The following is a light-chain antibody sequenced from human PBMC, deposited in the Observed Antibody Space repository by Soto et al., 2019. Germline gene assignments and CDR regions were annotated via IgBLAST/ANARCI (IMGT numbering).Light chain of an antibody. CDR2: AAS. CDR3: QRPTRYPRT. CDR1: QGISSY. V-gene: IGKV1-9*01. J-gene: IGKJ4*01. Sequence: DIQLTQSPSFLSASVGDRVTITCRASQGISSYLAWYQQKPGKAPKLLIYAASTLQSGVASRVSGSQSGTEFTLTTSSLPPEDFATCRCQRPTRYPRTSGGGTKVDVK.